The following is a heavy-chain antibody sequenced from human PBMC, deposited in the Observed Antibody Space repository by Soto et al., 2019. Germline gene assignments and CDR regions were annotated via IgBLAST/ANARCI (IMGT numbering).Heavy chain of an antibody. J-gene: IGHJ6*02. CDR2: INAGNGNT. V-gene: IGHV1-3*01. Sequence: ASVKVSCKAPGYTFTSYAMHWVRQAPGQRLEWMGWINAGNGNTKYSQKFQGRVTITRDTSASTAYMELSSLRSEDTAVYYCARGSRSGDYYYYYYGMDVWGQGTTVTVSS. D-gene: IGHD3-10*01. CDR1: GYTFTSYA. CDR3: ARGSRSGDYYYYYYGMDV.